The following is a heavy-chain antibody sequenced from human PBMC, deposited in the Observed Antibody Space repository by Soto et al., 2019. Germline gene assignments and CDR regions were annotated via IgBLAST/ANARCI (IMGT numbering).Heavy chain of an antibody. CDR2: IYYSGTT. CDR3: ARGEWEPYDQDD. D-gene: IGHD1-26*01. Sequence: TLSLTCTVSGGSISSGGYYWSWIRQHPGKGLEWIGYIYYSGTTYSNPSLMSRITMSVHTSKNQFSLELRSVTAADTAVYFWARGEWEPYDQDDWGQGNRVTVYS. V-gene: IGHV4-31*03. CDR1: GGSISSGGYY. J-gene: IGHJ4*02.